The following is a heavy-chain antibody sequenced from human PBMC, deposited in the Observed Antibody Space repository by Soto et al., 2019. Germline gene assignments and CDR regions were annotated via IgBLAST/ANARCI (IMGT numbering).Heavy chain of an antibody. CDR2: TYYRSKWYN. V-gene: IGHV6-1*01. J-gene: IGHJ5*02. CDR3: ARLEAYCSGTTCYASWFDP. CDR1: GDSVSSNSVA. D-gene: IGHD2-2*01. Sequence: PSQTLSLTCAISGDSVSSNSVAWNWIRQSPSRGLEWLGRTYYRSKWYNEYAVSVKSRIIINPDTSKNQFSLQLNSVTPEDTAVYYCARLEAYCSGTTCYASWFDPWGQGALVTVPQ.